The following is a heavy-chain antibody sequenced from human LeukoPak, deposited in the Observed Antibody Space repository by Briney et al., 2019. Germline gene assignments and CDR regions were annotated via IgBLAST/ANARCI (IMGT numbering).Heavy chain of an antibody. CDR2: ISWKSGSI. CDR3: AKDGTRYDSSGYYSHLDY. Sequence: GGSLRLSCAASGFTFDDYAMHWVREAPGEGVEWVSGISWKSGSIGYADSVKGRFTIYRDNAQNSLYLQMNSLRAEDMALYYCAKDGTRYDSSGYYSHLDYWGQGRLVTVSS. CDR1: GFTFDDYA. J-gene: IGHJ4*02. V-gene: IGHV3-9*03. D-gene: IGHD3-22*01.